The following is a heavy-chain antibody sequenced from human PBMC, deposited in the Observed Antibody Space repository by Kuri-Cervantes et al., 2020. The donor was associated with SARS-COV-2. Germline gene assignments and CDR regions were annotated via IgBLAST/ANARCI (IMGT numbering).Heavy chain of an antibody. V-gene: IGHV3-48*01. CDR1: GFTFSRYS. Sequence: GGSLRLSCVASGFTFSRYSMNWVRQAPGKGLEWVSYISSSNTIYYADSVKGRSTISRDNAKNSLYLQMNSPRAEDTAVYYCARGFSGYSYGDAFDIWGQGTMVTVSS. CDR2: ISSSNTI. J-gene: IGHJ3*02. D-gene: IGHD5-18*01. CDR3: ARGFSGYSYGDAFDI.